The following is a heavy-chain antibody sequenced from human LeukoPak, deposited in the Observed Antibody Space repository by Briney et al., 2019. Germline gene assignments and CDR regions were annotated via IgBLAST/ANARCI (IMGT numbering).Heavy chain of an antibody. D-gene: IGHD5-18*01. J-gene: IGHJ6*03. CDR1: GFTFSSYE. Sequence: GGSLRLSCAASGFTFSSYEMNWVRQAPGKGLEWVSHISSSGSTIYYADSVKGRFTISRDNAKNSLYLQMNSLRAEDTAVYYCARDQDTAMVLGMDVWGKGTTVTVSS. CDR2: ISSSGSTI. CDR3: ARDQDTAMVLGMDV. V-gene: IGHV3-48*03.